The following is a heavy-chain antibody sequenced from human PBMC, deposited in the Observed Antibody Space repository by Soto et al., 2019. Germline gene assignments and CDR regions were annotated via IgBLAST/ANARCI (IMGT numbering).Heavy chain of an antibody. CDR2: INNDGITT. D-gene: IGHD4-4*01. J-gene: IGHJ4*02. V-gene: IGHV3-74*01. Sequence: GSLRLSCAASGFTFSNYGMHWVRQAPGKGLVWVSRINNDGITTGYADSVKGRFTISRDNAKNTLYLQMSSLRAEDTALYYCARGRSYSLDYWGQGSLVTVSS. CDR1: GFTFSNYG. CDR3: ARGRSYSLDY.